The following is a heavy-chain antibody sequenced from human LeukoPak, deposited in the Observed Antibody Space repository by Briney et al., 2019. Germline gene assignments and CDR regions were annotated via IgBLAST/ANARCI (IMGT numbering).Heavy chain of an antibody. CDR2: IYYGGST. CDR3: ASLVAGGQFDY. CDR1: GGSISSYY. D-gene: IGHD2-15*01. J-gene: IGHJ4*02. Sequence: SETLSLTCTVSGGSISSYYWSWIRQPPGKGLEWIGYIYYGGSTNYNPSLKSRVTISVDTSKNQFSLKLSSVTAADTAVYYCASLVAGGQFDYWGQGTLVTVSS. V-gene: IGHV4-59*01.